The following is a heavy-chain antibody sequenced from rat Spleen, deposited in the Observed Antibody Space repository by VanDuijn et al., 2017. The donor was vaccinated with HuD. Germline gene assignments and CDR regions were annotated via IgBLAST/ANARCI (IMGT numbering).Heavy chain of an antibody. Sequence: EVQLVESGGGLVQPGRSMKLSCAASGFTFSNYYMAWVRQAPTKGLEWVATISASGGSTYYRDSVKGRFTISRDIAKSTLYLQMDSLGSEDTATYYCARRHYGYTDYFDYWGQGVMVTVSS. D-gene: IGHD1-11*01. CDR2: ISASGGST. J-gene: IGHJ2*01. CDR3: ARRHYGYTDYFDY. CDR1: GFTFSNYY. V-gene: IGHV5-25*01.